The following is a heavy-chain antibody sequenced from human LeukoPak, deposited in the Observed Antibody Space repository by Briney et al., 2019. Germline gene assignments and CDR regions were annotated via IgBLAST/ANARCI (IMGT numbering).Heavy chain of an antibody. D-gene: IGHD5-12*01. CDR1: GDTFTSYY. CDR2: ITPNIGST. J-gene: IGHJ4*02. V-gene: IGHV1-46*01. Sequence: ASVKVSCKASGDTFTSYYIHWMRQAPGQGLEWLGMITPNIGSTTYAQQFQGRITMTSDKSTSTVYMDLSSLRFEDTAVYYCARVDTVGTVNPFYWGQGTLVTVSS. CDR3: ARVDTVGTVNPFY.